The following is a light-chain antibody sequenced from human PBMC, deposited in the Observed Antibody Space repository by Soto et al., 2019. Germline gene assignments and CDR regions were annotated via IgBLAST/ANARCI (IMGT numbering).Light chain of an antibody. CDR2: GAT. CDR3: QQYNEWLET. J-gene: IGKJ1*01. Sequence: DIGRPKSHATLSVSPGERVTLSCTARQSVSGNLAWYQQKPGQPPRLLIFGATTRAPDVHARFSGSGSATEFTLTINNLQSRDSAVYYCQQYNEWLETFGPGTKVDI. V-gene: IGKV3-15*01. CDR1: QSVSGN.